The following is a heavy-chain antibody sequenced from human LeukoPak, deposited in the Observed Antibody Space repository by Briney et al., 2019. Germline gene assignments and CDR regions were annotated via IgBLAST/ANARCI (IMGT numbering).Heavy chain of an antibody. Sequence: GGSLRLSCAASGLILSSYGIHWVRQAPGKGLEWVAVISYDGSNKYYADSVKGRFTISRDNSKNTLYLQMNSLRAEDTAVYYCARDHGYSGYEEFDYWGQGTLVTVSS. V-gene: IGHV3-30*19. J-gene: IGHJ4*02. CDR2: ISYDGSNK. D-gene: IGHD5-12*01. CDR1: GLILSSYG. CDR3: ARDHGYSGYEEFDY.